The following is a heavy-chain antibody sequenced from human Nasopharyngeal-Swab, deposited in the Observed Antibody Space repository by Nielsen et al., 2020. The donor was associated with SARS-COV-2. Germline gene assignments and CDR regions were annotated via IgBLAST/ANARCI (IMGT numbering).Heavy chain of an antibody. CDR3: ARHHRSCNTGICQTCFYYAFDV. J-gene: IGHJ6*02. V-gene: IGHV4-59*08. D-gene: IGHD2/OR15-2a*01. CDR2: IYSSGSS. Sequence: WIRQPPGQGLEWIGYIYSSGSSDYNPSLQSRVTISVDTSKKQLSLNLRSVTAADTAVYYCARHHRSCNTGICQTCFYYAFDVWGQGTTVTVSS.